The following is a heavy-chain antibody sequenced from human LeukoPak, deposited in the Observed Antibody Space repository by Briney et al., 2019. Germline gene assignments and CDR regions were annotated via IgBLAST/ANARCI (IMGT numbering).Heavy chain of an antibody. J-gene: IGHJ4*02. Sequence: SGPTLVKPTQTLTLTCTFSGFSLSTSGVGVGWIRQPPGKALEWLALIYWDDDKRYSPSLKSRLTITKDTSKNQVVLTMTNMDPVDTATYYCAHRRGYYDSSGYLDYWGQGTLVTVSS. V-gene: IGHV2-5*02. D-gene: IGHD3-22*01. CDR2: IYWDDDK. CDR3: AHRRGYYDSSGYLDY. CDR1: GFSLSTSGVG.